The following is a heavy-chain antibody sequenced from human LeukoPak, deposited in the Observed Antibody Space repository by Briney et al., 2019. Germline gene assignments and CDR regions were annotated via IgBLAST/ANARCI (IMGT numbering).Heavy chain of an antibody. CDR3: ARESRGPFGVVIIDY. CDR1: GGSISGYY. V-gene: IGHV4-59*01. J-gene: IGHJ4*02. D-gene: IGHD3-3*01. Sequence: SETLSLACTVSGGSISGYYWNWIRQPPGKGLEWIGYIFSSGSTNYHPSLKSRVTISLDTSKKQFSLKLSSVTAADTAVYYCARESRGPFGVVIIDYWGQGTLVTVSS. CDR2: IFSSGST.